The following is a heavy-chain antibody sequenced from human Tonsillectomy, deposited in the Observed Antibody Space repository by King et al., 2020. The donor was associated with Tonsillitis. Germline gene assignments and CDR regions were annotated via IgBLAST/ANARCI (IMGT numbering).Heavy chain of an antibody. CDR3: ARGTSGGVLDY. J-gene: IGHJ4*02. D-gene: IGHD3-16*01. CDR1: GYTFTSYY. V-gene: IGHV1-46*03. CDR2: INPSGGST. Sequence: LQLVQSGAEVKKPGASVKVSCKASGYTFTSYYMHWVRQAPGQGLEWMGIINPSGGSTSYAQKFQGRVTMTRDTSPSPVYLELRSLGSEDTAVYSCARGTSGGVLDYWGQGTLVTVSS.